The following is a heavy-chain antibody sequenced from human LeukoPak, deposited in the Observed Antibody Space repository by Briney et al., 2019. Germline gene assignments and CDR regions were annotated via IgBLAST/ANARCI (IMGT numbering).Heavy chain of an antibody. J-gene: IGHJ6*02. Sequence: GGSLRLSCTASGFTFGDYAMSWFRQAPGKGLEWVGFIRSKAYGGTTEYAASVKGRFTISRDDSKSIAYLQMNSLKTEDTAVYYCTREDYYGSGSYYYGMDIWGQGTTVTVSS. CDR2: IRSKAYGGTT. CDR3: TREDYYGSGSYYYGMDI. D-gene: IGHD3-10*01. CDR1: GFTFGDYA. V-gene: IGHV3-49*03.